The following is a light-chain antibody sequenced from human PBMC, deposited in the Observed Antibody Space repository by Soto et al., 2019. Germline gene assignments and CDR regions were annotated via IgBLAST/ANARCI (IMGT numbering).Light chain of an antibody. CDR3: SSYAGSLVV. Sequence: QSALTQPPSASGSPGQSVTISCTGTSSDVGGYIYVSWYRQYPDKAPKLLVYQVTKRPSGVPDRFSGSKSGNTAALTVSGLQAEDEAVYYCSSYAGSLVVFGGGTKLTVL. J-gene: IGLJ2*01. V-gene: IGLV2-8*01. CDR1: SSDVGGYIY. CDR2: QVT.